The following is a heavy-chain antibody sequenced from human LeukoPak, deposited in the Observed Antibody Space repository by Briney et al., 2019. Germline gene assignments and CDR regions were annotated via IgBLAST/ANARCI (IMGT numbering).Heavy chain of an antibody. D-gene: IGHD2-21*01. CDR3: AKHLGSHSFLFYYMDV. CDR1: PFIFSRFA. J-gene: IGHJ6*03. Sequence: GGSLRLSCGVSPFIFSRFAVRWVRQARGRGREWVSTLSGRGTATYYGDSVKGRFTTSRDNSKDTLYLQMDNLRADDTAVYYCAKHLGSHSFLFYYMDVWGTGTSVIVSS. V-gene: IGHV3-23*01. CDR2: LSGRGTAT.